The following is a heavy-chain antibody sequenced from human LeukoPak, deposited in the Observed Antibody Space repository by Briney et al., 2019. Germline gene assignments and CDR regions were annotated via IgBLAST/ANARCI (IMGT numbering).Heavy chain of an antibody. J-gene: IGHJ4*02. CDR2: ISSSSSYI. CDR3: ARGTDTAMVPFDY. Sequence: PGGSLRLSCAASGFTFSSYSMNWVRQAPGKGLEWVSSISSSSSYIYYADSVKGRLTISRDNAKNSLYLQMNSLRAEDTAVYYCARGTDTAMVPFDYWGQGTLVTVSS. V-gene: IGHV3-21*01. D-gene: IGHD5-18*01. CDR1: GFTFSSYS.